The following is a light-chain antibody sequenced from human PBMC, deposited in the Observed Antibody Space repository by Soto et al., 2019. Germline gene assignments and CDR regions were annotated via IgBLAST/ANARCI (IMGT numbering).Light chain of an antibody. CDR3: TSYSSSDIFYV. CDR1: SSDVGGYNY. V-gene: IGLV2-14*01. J-gene: IGLJ1*01. Sequence: QSVLTQPASVSGSPGQSITISCTGTSSDVGGYNYVSWYQQYPGKAPKLMIYEVTNRPSRVSNRFSGSKSGNTASLTISGLQADDEADYYCTSYSSSDIFYVFGTGTKLTVL. CDR2: EVT.